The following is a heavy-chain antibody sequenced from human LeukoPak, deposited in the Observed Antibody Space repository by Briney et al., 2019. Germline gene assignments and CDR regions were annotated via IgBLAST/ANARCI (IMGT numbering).Heavy chain of an antibody. J-gene: IGHJ2*01. CDR1: GGSFSGYY. CDR2: IYYSGST. CDR3: ARDRQEMDYGDYGYFDL. V-gene: IGHV4-34*01. D-gene: IGHD4-17*01. Sequence: PSETLSLTCAVYGGSFSGYYWSWIRQPPGKGLEWIGSIYYSGSTYYNPSLKSRVTISVDTSKNQFSLKLSSVTAADTAVYYCARDRQEMDYGDYGYFDLWGRGTLVTVSS.